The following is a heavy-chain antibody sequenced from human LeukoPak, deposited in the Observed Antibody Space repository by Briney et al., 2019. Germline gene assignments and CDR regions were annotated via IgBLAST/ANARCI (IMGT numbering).Heavy chain of an antibody. D-gene: IGHD3-22*01. CDR1: GGSISSYY. J-gene: IGHJ4*02. CDR3: AGHYYDKELDFDY. CDR2: IYYSGST. V-gene: IGHV4-59*01. Sequence: SETLSLTCTVSGGSISSYYWSWIRQPPGKGLEWMGYIYYSGSTNYNPSLKSRVTISVDTSKNQFSLKLSSVTAADTAVYYCAGHYYDKELDFDYWGQGTLVTVSS.